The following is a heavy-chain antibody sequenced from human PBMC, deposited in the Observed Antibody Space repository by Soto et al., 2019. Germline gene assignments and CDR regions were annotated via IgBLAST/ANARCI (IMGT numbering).Heavy chain of an antibody. V-gene: IGHV4-30-2*01. J-gene: IGHJ4*02. CDR3: ARAGGLGAVAVGS. Sequence: QLQLQESGSGLVKPSQTLSLTCAVSGGSISSGGYSWSWIRQPPGKGLEWIGYLYRGSTSYTPSRKGRATVPLDGSPTQFPPQLRSVTAAATAVYFCARAGGLGAVAVGSWAPGTLVTVSS. CDR1: GGSISSGGYS. D-gene: IGHD6-19*01. CDR2: LYRGST.